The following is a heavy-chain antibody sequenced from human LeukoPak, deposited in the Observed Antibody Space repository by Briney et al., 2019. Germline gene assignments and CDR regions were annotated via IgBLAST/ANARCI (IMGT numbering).Heavy chain of an antibody. CDR1: GFTFSDHY. CDR3: ARSYGSGTYPFDY. CDR2: TRKKVNSYTT. J-gene: IGHJ4*02. V-gene: IGHV3-72*01. Sequence: PGGSLRLSCAASGFTFSDHYMDWVRQAPGKGLEWVGRTRKKVNSYTTEYAASVKGRFTISRDDSKSSLYLQMNGLKTEDTAVYYCARSYGSGTYPFDYWGQGTLVTVSS. D-gene: IGHD3-10*01.